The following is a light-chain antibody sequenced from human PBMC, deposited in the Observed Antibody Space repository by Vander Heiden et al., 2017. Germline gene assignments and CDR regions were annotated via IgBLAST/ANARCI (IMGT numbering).Light chain of an antibody. CDR2: YKSDSDK. V-gene: IGLV5-45*03. CDR1: SGINVGTYR. CDR3: MIWHSSAVV. Sequence: QAALTQPSSLSASPGASASLTCTWRSGINVGTYRIYWYQQKPGSPPQYLLRYKSDSDKQQGSGVPSRFSVSKDASANAGILLISGLQSEDEADYYCMIWHSSAVVFGGGTKLTVL. J-gene: IGLJ2*01.